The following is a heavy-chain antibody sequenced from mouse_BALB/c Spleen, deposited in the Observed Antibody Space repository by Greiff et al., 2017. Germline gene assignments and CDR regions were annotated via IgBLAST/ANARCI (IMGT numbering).Heavy chain of an antibody. V-gene: IGHV1S34*01. Sequence: LVRPGTSVKVSCKASGYSFTGYYMHWVKQSHGKSLEWIGYISCYNGATSYNQKFKGKATFTVDTSSSTAYMQFNSLTSEDSAVYYCATMITTEGTVDYWGQGTTLTVSS. CDR1: GYSFTGYY. J-gene: IGHJ2*01. D-gene: IGHD2-4*01. CDR3: ATMITTEGTVDY. CDR2: ISCYNGAT.